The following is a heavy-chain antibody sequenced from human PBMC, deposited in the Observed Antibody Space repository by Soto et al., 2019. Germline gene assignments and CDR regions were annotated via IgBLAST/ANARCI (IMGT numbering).Heavy chain of an antibody. CDR3: ARDSVLRFLEWFPDQVGFDP. CDR2: INHSGST. Sequence: SETLSLTCAVYGGSFSGYYWSWIRQPPGKGLEWIGEINHSGSTNYNPSLKSRVTISVDTSKNQFSLKLSSVTAADTAVYYCARDSVLRFLEWFPDQVGFDPWGQGTLVTVSS. CDR1: GGSFSGYY. D-gene: IGHD3-3*01. V-gene: IGHV4-34*01. J-gene: IGHJ5*02.